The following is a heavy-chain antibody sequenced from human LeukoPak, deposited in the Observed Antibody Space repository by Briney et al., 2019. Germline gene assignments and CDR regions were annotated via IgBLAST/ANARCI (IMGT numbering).Heavy chain of an antibody. V-gene: IGHV3-30-3*01. CDR1: GFTFSSYA. D-gene: IGHD3-22*01. CDR2: ISYDGSNK. J-gene: IGHJ4*02. CDR3: ARGRYYYDSSGYYRGYYFDY. Sequence: PGGSLRLSCAASGFTFSSYAMHWVRQAPGKGLEWVAVISYDGSNKYYADSVKSRFTISRDNSKNTLYLQMNSLRAEDTAVYYCARGRYYYDSSGYYRGYYFDYWGQGTLVTVSS.